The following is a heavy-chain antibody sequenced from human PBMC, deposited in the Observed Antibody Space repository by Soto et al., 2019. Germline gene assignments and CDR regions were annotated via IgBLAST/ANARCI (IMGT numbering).Heavy chain of an antibody. D-gene: IGHD3-10*01. CDR3: ARDRGLDV. CDR2: IRCDGSKN. V-gene: IGHV3-33*01. Sequence: QVQLVESGGGVVQPGRSLRLSCAASGFTFSSHGMHWVRQAPGKGLEWVAVIRCDGSKNDSEDSVKGRVTVSRDHSKNTLHLRMNSRGAGYTAVYCCARDRGLDVRGQGNTGTVSS. CDR1: GFTFSSHG. J-gene: IGHJ6*02.